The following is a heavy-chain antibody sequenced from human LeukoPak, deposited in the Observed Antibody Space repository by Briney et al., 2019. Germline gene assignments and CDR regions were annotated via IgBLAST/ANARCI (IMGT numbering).Heavy chain of an antibody. J-gene: IGHJ4*02. D-gene: IGHD4-17*01. Sequence: GGSLRLSCAASGFNFNTYWMSWVRQAPGKGLEWVANIKQDGSEKFYVDSMKGRFTISRDNSKNSLYLQMNSLRAEDTAVYYCARDVTVTTPDYWGQGTLVTVSS. CDR2: IKQDGSEK. V-gene: IGHV3-7*01. CDR3: ARDVTVTTPDY. CDR1: GFNFNTYW.